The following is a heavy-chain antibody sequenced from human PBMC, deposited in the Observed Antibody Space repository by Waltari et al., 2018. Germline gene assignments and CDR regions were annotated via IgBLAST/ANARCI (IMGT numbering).Heavy chain of an antibody. CDR1: GFTFSNSA. J-gene: IGHJ5*01. V-gene: IGHV3-23*01. CDR3: AKEGGRWLVANWVDF. D-gene: IGHD6-19*01. CDR2: ISGSGETT. Sequence: EAQLLESGGDSVHRGGSLRLSGVVPGFTFSNSAMSWFGQAPGKGLEWVSGISGSGETTYYTEAVKGRFTISRDNSKNMLYLQMSSLRGDDTAVYYCAKEGGRWLVANWVDFWGQGTLVTVSS.